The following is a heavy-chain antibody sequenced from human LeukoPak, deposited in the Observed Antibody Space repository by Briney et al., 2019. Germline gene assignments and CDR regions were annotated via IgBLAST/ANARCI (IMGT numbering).Heavy chain of an antibody. Sequence: SVKVSCKASGGTFSSYAISWVRQAPGQGLEWMGRIIPILGIANYAQKLQGRVTITADKSTSTAYMELSSLRSEDTAVYYCARDPPQYSSSSGGYWGQGTLVTVSS. J-gene: IGHJ4*02. CDR1: GGTFSSYA. CDR3: ARDPPQYSSSSGGY. CDR2: IIPILGIA. D-gene: IGHD6-6*01. V-gene: IGHV1-69*04.